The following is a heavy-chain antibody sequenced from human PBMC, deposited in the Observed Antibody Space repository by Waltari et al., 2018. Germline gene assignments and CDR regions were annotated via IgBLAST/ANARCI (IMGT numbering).Heavy chain of an antibody. CDR1: GGTFSSYA. CDR3: ARALHSGGRGDYYYYMDV. J-gene: IGHJ6*03. D-gene: IGHD6-19*01. CDR2: IIPICGTA. Sequence: QVQLVQSGAEVKKPGSSVKVSCKASGGTFSSYAISWVRQAPGQGLEWMGGIIPICGTANYSQKIQGRVTITTDESTSTAYMELSSLRSEDTAVYYCARALHSGGRGDYYYYMDVWGKGTTVTVSS. V-gene: IGHV1-69*05.